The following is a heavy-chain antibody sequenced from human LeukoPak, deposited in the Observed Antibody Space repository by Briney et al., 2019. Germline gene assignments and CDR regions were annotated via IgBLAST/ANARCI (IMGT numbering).Heavy chain of an antibody. Sequence: PGGSLRLSCAASGFTVTSNHMNWARQAPGKGLEWVGRIKSKTDGGTTDYAAPVKGRFTISRDDSKNTLYLQMNSLKTEDTAVYYCTPDDYGAAGGYWGQGTLVTVSS. CDR1: GFTVTSNH. V-gene: IGHV3-15*01. CDR3: TPDDYGAAGGY. CDR2: IKSKTDGGTT. D-gene: IGHD4-17*01. J-gene: IGHJ4*02.